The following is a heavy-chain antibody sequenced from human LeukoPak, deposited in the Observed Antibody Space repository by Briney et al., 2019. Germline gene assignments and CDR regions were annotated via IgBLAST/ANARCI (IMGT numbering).Heavy chain of an antibody. D-gene: IGHD3-22*01. CDR3: ARVPPGHYDSSGYYYETLPNWFDP. V-gene: IGHV3-11*01. CDR1: GFTFSDYY. CDR2: ISSSGSTI. Sequence: GGSLRLSCAASGFTFSDYYMSWIRQAPGKGLEWVSYISSSGSTIYYADSVKGRFTISRDNAKNSLYLQMNSLRAEDTAVYYCARVPPGHYDSSGYYYETLPNWFDPWGQGTLVTVSS. J-gene: IGHJ5*02.